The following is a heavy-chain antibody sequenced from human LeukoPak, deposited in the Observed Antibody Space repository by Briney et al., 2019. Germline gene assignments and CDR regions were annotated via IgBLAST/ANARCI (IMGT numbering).Heavy chain of an antibody. D-gene: IGHD3-10*01. CDR2: FSGGAT. Sequence: GGSLRLSCAASGFTFGSYAMSWVRQAPGKGLEWVSTFSGGATYYADSVKGRFTLSRDNSKNSLYLQMNSLRAEDTAVYYCARARGLGPAGWFDPWGQGTLVIVSS. CDR1: GFTFGSYA. J-gene: IGHJ5*02. V-gene: IGHV3-23*01. CDR3: ARARGLGPAGWFDP.